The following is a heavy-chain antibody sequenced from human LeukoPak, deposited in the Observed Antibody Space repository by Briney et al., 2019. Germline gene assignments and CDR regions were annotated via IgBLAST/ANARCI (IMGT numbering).Heavy chain of an antibody. J-gene: IGHJ6*03. CDR1: GGSISSSSYY. D-gene: IGHD1-26*01. CDR2: IYYSGST. V-gene: IGHV4-39*01. Sequence: PSETLSLTCTVSGGSISSSSYYWGWIRQPPGKGLEWIGSIYYSGSTYYNPSLKSRVTISVDTSKNQFSLKLSSVTAADTAVYYCARQYAYSGSYYSSYYYYYMDVWGKGTTVTISS. CDR3: ARQYAYSGSYYSSYYYYYMDV.